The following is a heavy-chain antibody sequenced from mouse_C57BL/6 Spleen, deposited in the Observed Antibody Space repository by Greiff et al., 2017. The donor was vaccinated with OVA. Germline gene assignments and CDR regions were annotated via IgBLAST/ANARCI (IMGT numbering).Heavy chain of an antibody. V-gene: IGHV1-55*01. CDR1: GYTFTSYW. Sequence: VQLQQSGAELVKPGASVKMSCKASGYTFTSYWITWVKQRPGQGLEWIGDIYPGSGSTNYNEKFKSKATLTVDTSSSTAYMQLSSLTSEDSAVLYCARDYGSSYGFAYWGQGTLVTVSA. CDR2: IYPGSGST. D-gene: IGHD1-1*01. J-gene: IGHJ3*01. CDR3: ARDYGSSYGFAY.